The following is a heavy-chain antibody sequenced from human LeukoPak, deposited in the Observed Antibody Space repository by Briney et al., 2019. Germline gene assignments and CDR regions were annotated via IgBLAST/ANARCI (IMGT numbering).Heavy chain of an antibody. CDR2: INPSGGST. V-gene: IGHV1-46*01. J-gene: IGHJ4*02. CDR1: GYTFISYY. CDR3: ARVGKKGDYGLFESTYYFDY. Sequence: GASVKVSCKASGYTFISYYMHWVRQAPGQGLEWMGIINPSGGSTSYAQKFQGRVTMTRDTSTSTVYMELSSLRSEDTAVYYCARVGKKGDYGLFESTYYFDYWGQGTLVTVSS. D-gene: IGHD4-17*01.